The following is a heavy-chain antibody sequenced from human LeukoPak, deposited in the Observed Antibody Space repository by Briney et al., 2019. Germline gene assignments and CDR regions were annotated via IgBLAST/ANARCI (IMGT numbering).Heavy chain of an antibody. CDR1: GFTFSNSA. V-gene: IGHV3-11*06. D-gene: IGHD1-1*01. CDR3: ARDHNYAFDN. CDR2: IGISSGNT. J-gene: IGHJ4*02. Sequence: GGSLRLSCAASGFTFSNSAMSWVRQAPGKGLEWISYIGISSGNTKYADSVKGRFTISGDNAKNSLYLQMNSLRVEDTAVYYCARDHNYAFDNWGQGTLVTVSS.